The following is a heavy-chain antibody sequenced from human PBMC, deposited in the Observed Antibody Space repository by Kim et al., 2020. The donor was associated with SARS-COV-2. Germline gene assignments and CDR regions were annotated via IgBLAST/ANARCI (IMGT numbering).Heavy chain of an antibody. CDR1: GGSISSSNW. J-gene: IGHJ4*02. V-gene: IGHV4-4*02. CDR2: IYHSGST. CDR3: ARGRPGEGGNSVYFDY. D-gene: IGHD4-4*01. Sequence: SETLSLTCAVSGGSISSSNWWSWVRQPPGKGLEWIGEIYHSGSTNYNPSLKSRVTISVDKSKNQSSLKLSSVTAADTAVYYCARGRPGEGGNSVYFDYWGQGTLVTVSS.